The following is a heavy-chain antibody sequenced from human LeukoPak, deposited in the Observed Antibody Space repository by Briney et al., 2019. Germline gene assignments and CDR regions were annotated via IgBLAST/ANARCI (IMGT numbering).Heavy chain of an antibody. V-gene: IGHV4-30-4*08. J-gene: IGHJ5*02. Sequence: SETLSLTCTVSGGSISSGDYYWSWIRQPPGKGLEWIGYICYSGSTYYNPSLKSRVTISVDTSKNQFSLKLSSVTAADTAVYYCAGTHYDFWSGYPNNWFDPWGQGTLVTVSS. CDR1: GGSISSGDYY. CDR2: ICYSGST. D-gene: IGHD3-3*01. CDR3: AGTHYDFWSGYPNNWFDP.